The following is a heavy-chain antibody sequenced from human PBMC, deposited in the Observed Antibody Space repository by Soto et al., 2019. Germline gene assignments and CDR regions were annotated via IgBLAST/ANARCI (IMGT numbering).Heavy chain of an antibody. Sequence: SETLSLTSTVSGGSISSGGYYWSWIRQHAGKGLEWIGYIYYSGSTYYNPSLKSRVTISVDTSKNQFSLKLSSVTAADTAVYYCARDCGGSCYSGYYYYGMDVWGQGTTVTVSS. CDR1: GGSISSGGYY. CDR3: ARDCGGSCYSGYYYYGMDV. V-gene: IGHV4-31*03. CDR2: IYYSGST. D-gene: IGHD2-15*01. J-gene: IGHJ6*02.